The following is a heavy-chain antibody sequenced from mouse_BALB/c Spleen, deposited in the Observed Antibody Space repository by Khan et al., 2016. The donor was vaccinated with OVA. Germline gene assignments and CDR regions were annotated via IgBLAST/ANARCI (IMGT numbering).Heavy chain of an antibody. Sequence: VQLQESASCLAKPSQSLSLPRTVTGYSIPRDYAWTWLRQFPGNKLYCMSHISYSGSTSFNPSLKSRVSITRDQPKNQFSLLLHSVTTAATATYAAAGSIPAAWGQVAAVAVSA. CDR1: GYSIPRDYA. D-gene: IGHD6-1*01. CDR3: AGSIPAA. J-gene: IGHJ2*01. V-gene: IGHV3-2*02. CDR2: ISYSGST.